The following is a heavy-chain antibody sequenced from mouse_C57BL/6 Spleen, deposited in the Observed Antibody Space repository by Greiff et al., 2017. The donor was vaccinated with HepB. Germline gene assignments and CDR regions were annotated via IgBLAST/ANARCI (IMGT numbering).Heavy chain of an antibody. CDR1: GYTFTDYN. CDR3: ARGDTPSGTWFAY. J-gene: IGHJ3*01. D-gene: IGHD3-2*02. Sequence: VQLQQSGPELVKPGASVKMSCKASGYTFTDYNMHWVKQSHGKSLEWIGYINPNNGGTSYNQKFKGKATLTVNKSSSTAYMELRSLTSEDSAVYYCARGDTPSGTWFAYWGQGTLVTVSA. CDR2: INPNNGGT. V-gene: IGHV1-22*01.